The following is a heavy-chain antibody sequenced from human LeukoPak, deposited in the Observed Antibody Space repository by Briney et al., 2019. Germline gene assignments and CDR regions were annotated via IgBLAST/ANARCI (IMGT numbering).Heavy chain of an antibody. J-gene: IGHJ6*04. CDR3: ARAGAYQPITMVRLDV. CDR1: GYSFTSHY. D-gene: IGHD3-10*01. CDR2: MNPNSGNT. Sequence: APVKVSCKASGYSFTSHYMHWVRQATGQGLEWMGWMNPNSGNTGYAQKFQGRVTMTRNTSISTAYMELSSLRSEDTAVYYCARAGAYQPITMVRLDVWGKGTTVTISS. V-gene: IGHV1-8*02.